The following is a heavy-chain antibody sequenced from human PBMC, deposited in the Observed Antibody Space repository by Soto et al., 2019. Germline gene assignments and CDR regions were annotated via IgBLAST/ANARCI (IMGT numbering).Heavy chain of an antibody. D-gene: IGHD1-26*01. CDR2: IYPGDSDT. J-gene: IGHJ6*02. V-gene: IGHV5-51*01. CDR3: ARQIRALYYGMDV. CDR1: GYSFTSYW. Sequence: PXESLTISCKGSGYSFTSYWIGLVRQMPGKGLEWMGIIYPGDSDTRYSPSFQGQVTISADKSISTAYLQWSSLKASDTAMYYCARQIRALYYGMDVWGQGTTVTVSS.